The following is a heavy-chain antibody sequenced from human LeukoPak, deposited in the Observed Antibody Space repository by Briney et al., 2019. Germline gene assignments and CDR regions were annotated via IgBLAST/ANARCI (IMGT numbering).Heavy chain of an antibody. CDR1: GFTFSSYW. V-gene: IGHV3-74*01. D-gene: IGHD3-22*01. CDR3: ARDGRPYYYDSSGYYTGYNWFDP. CDR2: INSDGSST. J-gene: IGHJ5*02. Sequence: TGGSLRLSCAAFGFTFSSYWMHWVRQAPGKGLVWVSRINSDGSSTSYADSVKGRFTISRDNAKNTLYLQMNSLRAEDTAVYYCARDGRPYYYDSSGYYTGYNWFDPWGQGTLVTVSS.